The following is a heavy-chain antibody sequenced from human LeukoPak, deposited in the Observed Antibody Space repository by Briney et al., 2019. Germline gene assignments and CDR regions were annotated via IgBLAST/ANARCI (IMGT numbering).Heavy chain of an antibody. J-gene: IGHJ6*02. Sequence: SETLSLTCTVSGGSISSYFWSWIRQPPGKGLEWIGYIYYSGSTNYNPSLKSRVTISVDTSKNQFSLKLSSVTAADTAVYYCARESGYYGSGRSYYYYGMDVWGQGTTVTVSS. CDR3: ARESGYYGSGRSYYYYGMDV. CDR1: GGSISSYF. D-gene: IGHD3-10*01. V-gene: IGHV4-59*12. CDR2: IYYSGST.